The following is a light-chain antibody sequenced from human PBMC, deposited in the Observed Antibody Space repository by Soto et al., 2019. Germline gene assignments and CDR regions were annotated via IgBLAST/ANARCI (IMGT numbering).Light chain of an antibody. V-gene: IGKV4-1*01. CDR3: QQYYSTPWT. J-gene: IGKJ1*01. Sequence: DIVMTQSADSLAVSLGERATINCKSSQSVFSNSNNKKYLAWYQQQPGQPPKLLIHWASIRESGVPDRFSGSGSGTDFTLTINSRQAEDVAVYYCQQYYSTPWTFGQGTKVEIK. CDR1: QSVFSNSNNKKY. CDR2: WAS.